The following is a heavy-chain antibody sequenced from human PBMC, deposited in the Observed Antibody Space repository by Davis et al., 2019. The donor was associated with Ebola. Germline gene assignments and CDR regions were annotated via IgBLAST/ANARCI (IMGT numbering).Heavy chain of an antibody. CDR2: INPTGGST. Sequence: AASVKVSCKASGYTFTSYYMHWVRQAPRQGLEWMGIINPTGGSTSYAQKFQGRVTMTRDTSTSTVYMELSSLRSEDTAVYYCARDVYGGPAPYGMDVWGQGTTVTVSS. CDR3: ARDVYGGPAPYGMDV. J-gene: IGHJ6*02. V-gene: IGHV1-46*01. CDR1: GYTFTSYY. D-gene: IGHD4-23*01.